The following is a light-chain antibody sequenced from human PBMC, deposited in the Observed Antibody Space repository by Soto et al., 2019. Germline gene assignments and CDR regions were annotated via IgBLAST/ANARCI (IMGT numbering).Light chain of an antibody. Sequence: AIQMTQSPSSLSASVGDRVTITCRASQGIRNYLGWYQQKPGKAPKLLIYAASSLQSGVPSRFSGSGSGTDFTLTISSLRPEDFATYYCLQDYNYPRTFGQGTKVDIK. CDR2: AAS. CDR1: QGIRNY. V-gene: IGKV1-6*01. CDR3: LQDYNYPRT. J-gene: IGKJ1*01.